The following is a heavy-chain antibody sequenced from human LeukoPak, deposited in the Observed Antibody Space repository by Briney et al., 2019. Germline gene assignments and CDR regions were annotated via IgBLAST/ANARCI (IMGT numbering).Heavy chain of an antibody. CDR3: ARDPFTSGSYFLVAFDI. D-gene: IGHD1-26*01. CDR2: ISSSGGDR. V-gene: IGHV3-23*01. J-gene: IGHJ3*02. Sequence: QPGGTLRLSCAASGFTFSSFGMSWVRQAPGKGLEWVSAISSSGGDRYYADSVKGRFTISRANSRNTLYLQMNSLRAEDTAVYYCARDPFTSGSYFLVAFDIWGQGTMVTVSS. CDR1: GFTFSSFG.